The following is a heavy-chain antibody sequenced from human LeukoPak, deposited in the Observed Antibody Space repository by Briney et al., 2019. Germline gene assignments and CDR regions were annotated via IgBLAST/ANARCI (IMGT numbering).Heavy chain of an antibody. D-gene: IGHD3-22*01. J-gene: IGHJ6*03. CDR1: GGSISSYY. V-gene: IGHV4-59*12. Sequence: TSETLSLTCTVSGGSISSYYWSWIRQPPGKGLEWIGYIYYSGSTNYNPSLKSRVTISVDTSKNQFSLRLSSVTAADTAVYYCAGARRSMIVVVNYYYYYMDVWGKGTTVTVSS. CDR3: AGARRSMIVVVNYYYYYMDV. CDR2: IYYSGST.